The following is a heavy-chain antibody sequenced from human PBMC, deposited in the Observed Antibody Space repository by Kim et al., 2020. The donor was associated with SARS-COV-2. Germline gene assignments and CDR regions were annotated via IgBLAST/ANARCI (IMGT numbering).Heavy chain of an antibody. Sequence: SVKVSCKASGGTFSSYAISWVRQAPGQGLEWMGGIIPIFGTANYAQKFQGRVTITADESTSTAYMELSSLRSEDTAVYYCARDRGVVAATLYYYYGMDVWGQGTTVTVSS. V-gene: IGHV1-69*13. D-gene: IGHD2-15*01. CDR1: GGTFSSYA. CDR3: ARDRGVVAATLYYYYGMDV. J-gene: IGHJ6*02. CDR2: IIPIFGTA.